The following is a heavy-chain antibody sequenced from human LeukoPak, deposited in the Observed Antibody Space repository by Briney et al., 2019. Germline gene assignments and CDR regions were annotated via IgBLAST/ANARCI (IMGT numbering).Heavy chain of an antibody. CDR1: GGSISSSSYY. V-gene: IGHV4-39*01. CDR3: ARHGAEMATISTPFDY. D-gene: IGHD5-24*01. J-gene: IGHJ4*02. Sequence: SETLSLTCTVSGGSISSSSYYWGWIRQPPGKGLEWIVSIYYSGSTYYNPSLKSRVTISVDTSKNQFSLKLSSVTAADTAVYYCARHGAEMATISTPFDYWGQGTLVTVSS. CDR2: IYYSGST.